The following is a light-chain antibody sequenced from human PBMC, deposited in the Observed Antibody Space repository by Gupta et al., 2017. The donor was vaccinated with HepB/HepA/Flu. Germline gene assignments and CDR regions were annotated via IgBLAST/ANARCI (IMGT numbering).Light chain of an antibody. CDR2: GAT. CDR1: QALSGF. CDR3: QQYYSYPRT. V-gene: IGKV1-8*01. J-gene: IGKJ1*01. Sequence: AIRMTQSPSSLSASIGDRVTITFRASQALSGFLAWYQQKPGKAPNLLIHGATILQRGVPSRFSGSGFGSDFTLTISGLQSEDFATYFCQQYYSYPRTFGQGTQVE.